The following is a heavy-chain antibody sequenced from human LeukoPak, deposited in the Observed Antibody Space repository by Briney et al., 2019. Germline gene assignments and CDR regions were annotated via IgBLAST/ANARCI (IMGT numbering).Heavy chain of an antibody. D-gene: IGHD6-19*01. V-gene: IGHV4-34*01. CDR2: TAPGGNT. CDR1: GGSFSGYY. CDR3: ARGGSGWPFDH. Sequence: SETLSLTCAVYGGSFSGYYGGWIRQPPGKGLEWIGSTAPGGNTYYNPSLKSRVAISVDTSKNQFSLRLISVTAADTAVYYCARGGSGWPFDHWGQGTLVTVSS. J-gene: IGHJ4*02.